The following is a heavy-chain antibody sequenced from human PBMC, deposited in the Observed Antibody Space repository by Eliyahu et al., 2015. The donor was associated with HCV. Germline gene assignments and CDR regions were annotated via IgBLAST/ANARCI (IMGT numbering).Heavy chain of an antibody. J-gene: IGHJ5*02. D-gene: IGHD3-22*01. CDR2: ISSSSSYI. CDR3: ARGPYYYDSSGGDWFDP. Sequence: EVQLVESGGGLVXPGGSLRLSCAASGXTFSSYSMNWVRQAPGKGLEWVSSISSSSSYIYYADSVXGRFTISRDNAKNSLYLQMNSLRAEDTAVYYCARGPYYYDSSGGDWFDPWGQGTLVTVSS. V-gene: IGHV3-21*01. CDR1: GXTFSSYS.